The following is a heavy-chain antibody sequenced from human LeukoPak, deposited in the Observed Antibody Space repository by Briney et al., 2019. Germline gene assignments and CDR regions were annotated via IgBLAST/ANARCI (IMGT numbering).Heavy chain of an antibody. CDR2: ISGSGGTT. CDR3: AKGSRSLRFGEAGDY. Sequence: GGSLRLSCAASGFTFSSYGMSWVRQAPGKGLEWVSSISGSGGTTYYADSVKGRFTLSRDNSKNTLYLQMKSLRAEDTAVYYCAKGSRSLRFGEAGDYWGQGTLVTVSS. V-gene: IGHV3-23*01. J-gene: IGHJ4*02. CDR1: GFTFSSYG. D-gene: IGHD3-10*01.